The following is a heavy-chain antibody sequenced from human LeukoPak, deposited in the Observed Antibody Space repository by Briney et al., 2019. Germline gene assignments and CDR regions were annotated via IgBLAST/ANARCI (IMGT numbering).Heavy chain of an antibody. CDR2: ISYDGSNK. J-gene: IGHJ4*02. D-gene: IGHD4-17*01. CDR1: GFTFSSYG. Sequence: GRSLRLSCAASGFTFSSYGMHWVRQAPGKGLEWVAVISYDGSNKYYADSVKGRFTISRDNSKNTLYLQMNSLRAEDTAVYYCARGDPMTTVIFFDYWGQGTLVTVSS. V-gene: IGHV3-30*03. CDR3: ARGDPMTTVIFFDY.